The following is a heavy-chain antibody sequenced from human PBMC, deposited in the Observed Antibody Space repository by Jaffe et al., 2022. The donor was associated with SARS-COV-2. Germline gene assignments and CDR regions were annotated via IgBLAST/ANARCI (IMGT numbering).Heavy chain of an antibody. J-gene: IGHJ2*01. D-gene: IGHD3-3*01. CDR2: ISGSGGST. CDR3: AKRGREWPPRSLWYFDL. Sequence: EVQLLESGGGLVQPGGSLRLSCAASGFTFSSYAMSWVRQAPGKGLEWVSAISGSGGSTYYADSVKGRFTISRDNSKNTLYLQMNSLRAEDTAVYYCAKRGREWPPRSLWYFDLWGRGTLVTVSS. CDR1: GFTFSSYA. V-gene: IGHV3-23*01.